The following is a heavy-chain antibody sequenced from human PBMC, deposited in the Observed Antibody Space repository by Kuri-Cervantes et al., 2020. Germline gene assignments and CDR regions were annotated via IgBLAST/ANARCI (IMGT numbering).Heavy chain of an antibody. V-gene: IGHV4-34*01. J-gene: IGHJ5*02. D-gene: IGHD7-27*01. CDR1: GGSFSGYY. CDR3: ARAVDWGGAGRWFDL. CDR2: INHSGST. Sequence: GSLRLSCAVYGGSFSGYYWSWIRQPPGKGLEWIGEINHSGSTNYNPPLKSRVTISVDTSRTQFSLKLTSVTAEDTAVYYCARAVDWGGAGRWFDLWGQGTLVTVSS.